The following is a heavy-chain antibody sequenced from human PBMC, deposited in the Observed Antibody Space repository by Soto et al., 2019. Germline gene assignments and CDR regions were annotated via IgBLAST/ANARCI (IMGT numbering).Heavy chain of an antibody. D-gene: IGHD3-9*01. CDR2: IIPIFGTA. Sequence: SVKVSCKASGGTFSSYAISWVRQDPGQGLEWMGGIIPIFGTANYAQKFQGRVTITADKSTSTAYMELSSLRSEDTAVYYCASLARITYYDILTGPGYFDYWGQGTLVTVSS. CDR1: GGTFSSYA. CDR3: ASLARITYYDILTGPGYFDY. J-gene: IGHJ4*02. V-gene: IGHV1-69*06.